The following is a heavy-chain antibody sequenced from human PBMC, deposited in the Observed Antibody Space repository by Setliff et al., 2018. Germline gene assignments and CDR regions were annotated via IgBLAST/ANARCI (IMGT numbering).Heavy chain of an antibody. J-gene: IGHJ3*02. CDR2: IYTSEST. Sequence: ETLSLTCTVSGGSISNYYWSWIRQPAGKGLEWIGRIYTSESTNYNPSLKSRVTMSVDTSKNQFSLKLSSVTAADTAVYYCARKGISALSGAFDMWGQGTMVTVSS. D-gene: IGHD1-26*01. CDR3: ARKGISALSGAFDM. V-gene: IGHV4-4*07. CDR1: GGSISNYY.